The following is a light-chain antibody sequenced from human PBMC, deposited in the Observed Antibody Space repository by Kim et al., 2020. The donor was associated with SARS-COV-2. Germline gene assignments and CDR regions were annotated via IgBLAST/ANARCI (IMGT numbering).Light chain of an antibody. CDR3: AAWDDSLSAVV. CDR2: RDS. CDR1: SSNIGNNY. V-gene: IGLV1-47*01. J-gene: IGLJ3*02. Sequence: GQRVTISCSGSSSNIGNNYVSWFQQLPGTAPKLLIYRDSRRPSGVPERFSGSKSGTAASLPISGLRSEDEADYYCAAWDDSLSAVVFGGGTQLTFL.